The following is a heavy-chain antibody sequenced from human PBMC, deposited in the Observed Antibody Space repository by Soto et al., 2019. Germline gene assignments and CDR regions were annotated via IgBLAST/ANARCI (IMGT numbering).Heavy chain of an antibody. CDR3: VRDGERSGDAGDS. CDR2: IKGDGSSA. J-gene: IGHJ4*02. D-gene: IGHD1-26*01. CDR1: GFTFSRHW. Sequence: EVQLVEFGGALVQPGGSLRLSCAASGFTFSRHWMHWVRQAPGKGLMWISRIKGDGSSANYADSVRGRFTISRDNAKSTLYLQTDSLRAEDTAVSYCVRDGERSGDAGDSWGQCTQVTVSS. V-gene: IGHV3-74*01.